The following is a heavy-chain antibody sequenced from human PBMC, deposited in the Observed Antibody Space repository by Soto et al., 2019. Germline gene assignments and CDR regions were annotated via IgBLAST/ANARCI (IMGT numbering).Heavy chain of an antibody. J-gene: IGHJ4*02. Sequence: PGGSLRLSCAASGFTFSSYAMSWVRQAPGKGLEWVSGISGSGLSTNYADSVKGRFTISRDNSKNTLYLQMNSLRAEDTAVHYCAKMTTRRFDYWGQGTLVTVSS. V-gene: IGHV3-23*01. CDR2: ISGSGLST. CDR3: AKMTTRRFDY. D-gene: IGHD4-17*01. CDR1: GFTFSSYA.